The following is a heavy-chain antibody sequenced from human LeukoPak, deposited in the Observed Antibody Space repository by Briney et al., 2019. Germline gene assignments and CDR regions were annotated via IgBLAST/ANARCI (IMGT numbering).Heavy chain of an antibody. J-gene: IGHJ4*02. Sequence: PGGSLRLSCAASGFTFSSYGMHWVRQAPGKGLEWVAVISYDGSNKYYADSVKGRFTISRDNSKNTLYLQMNSLRAEDTAVYYCASHPIGYCSSTSCFDYWGQGTLVTVSS. CDR3: ASHPIGYCSSTSCFDY. D-gene: IGHD2-2*01. CDR2: ISYDGSNK. CDR1: GFTFSSYG. V-gene: IGHV3-30*03.